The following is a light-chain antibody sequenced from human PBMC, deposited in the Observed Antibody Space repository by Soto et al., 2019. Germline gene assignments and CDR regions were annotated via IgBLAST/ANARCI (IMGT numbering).Light chain of an antibody. CDR2: GAS. Sequence: EIVLTQSPGTLSLFPGERATLSCRASQSLRSDFVAWYQQKPGQAPRLLISGASSRATGIPDRFSGRGSGTDFTLTISRLEPEDFAVYYCQQYGSSPPLTFGGGTKVEIK. CDR3: QQYGSSPPLT. J-gene: IGKJ4*01. V-gene: IGKV3-20*01. CDR1: QSLRSDF.